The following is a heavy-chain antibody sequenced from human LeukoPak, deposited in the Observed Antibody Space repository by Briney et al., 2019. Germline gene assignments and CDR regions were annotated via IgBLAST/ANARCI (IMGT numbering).Heavy chain of an antibody. Sequence: GESLRLSCAASGFTVSSNYMSWVRQAPGKGLEWVSVIFSGDSTYYAHSVKGRFTISRDNSKNSLYLQMNSLRAEDTAVYYCARMYSGYDGGFDYWGQGTLVT. CDR1: GFTVSSNY. V-gene: IGHV3-53*01. J-gene: IGHJ4*02. CDR2: IFSGDST. D-gene: IGHD5-12*01. CDR3: ARMYSGYDGGFDY.